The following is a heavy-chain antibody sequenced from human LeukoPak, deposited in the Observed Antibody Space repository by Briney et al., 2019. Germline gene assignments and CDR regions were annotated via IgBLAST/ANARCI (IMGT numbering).Heavy chain of an antibody. Sequence: AGGSPRLSCAASGFTVSSNYMSWVRQAPGKGLEWVSVIYSGGSTYYADSVKGRFTISRDNSKNTLYLQMNSLRAEDTAVYYCARDRPRGYGMDVWGQGTTVTVSS. J-gene: IGHJ6*02. CDR1: GFTVSSNY. CDR2: IYSGGST. D-gene: IGHD3-10*01. CDR3: ARDRPRGYGMDV. V-gene: IGHV3-53*01.